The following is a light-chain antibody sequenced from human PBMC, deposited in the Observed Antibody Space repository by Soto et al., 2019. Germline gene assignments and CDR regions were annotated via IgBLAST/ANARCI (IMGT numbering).Light chain of an antibody. J-gene: IGKJ4*01. CDR1: QSVSSN. CDR3: QQRNSWPLT. V-gene: IGKV3-11*01. CDR2: DAS. Sequence: EIVLTQSPATLSLSPGERATLSCRASQSVSSNLVWYQQKPGQAPRLLLYDASNRATGIPARFSGSGSGTDFTLTISSLEPEDFAVYYCQQRNSWPLTFGGGTKVEVK.